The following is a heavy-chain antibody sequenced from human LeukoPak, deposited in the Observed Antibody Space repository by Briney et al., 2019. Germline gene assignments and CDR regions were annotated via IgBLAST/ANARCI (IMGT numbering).Heavy chain of an antibody. CDR1: GFTVSSNY. CDR3: ARGLWFGESVDAFDI. CDR2: IYSGGST. D-gene: IGHD3-10*01. Sequence: GGSLRLSYAASGFTVSSNYMSWVRQAPGKGLEWVSVIYSGGSTYYADSVKGRFTISRDNSKNTLYLQMNSLRAEDTAVYYCARGLWFGESVDAFDIWGQGTMVTVSS. V-gene: IGHV3-53*01. J-gene: IGHJ3*02.